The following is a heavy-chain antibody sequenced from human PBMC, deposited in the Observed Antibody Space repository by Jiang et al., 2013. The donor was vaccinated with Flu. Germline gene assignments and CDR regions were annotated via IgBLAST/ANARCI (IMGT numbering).Heavy chain of an antibody. V-gene: IGHV5-51*01. Sequence: DSDTRYSPSFQGQVTISADKSISTAYLQWRSLKASDTAIYYCARRTGWHFDSWGQGTLVTVSS. D-gene: IGHD5-24*01. J-gene: IGHJ4*02. CDR2: DSDT. CDR3: ARRTGWHFDS.